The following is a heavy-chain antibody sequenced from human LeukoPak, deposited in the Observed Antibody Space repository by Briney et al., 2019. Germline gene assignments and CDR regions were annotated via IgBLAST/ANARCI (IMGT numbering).Heavy chain of an antibody. CDR2: INHSGST. V-gene: IGHV4-39*07. J-gene: IGHJ3*02. D-gene: IGHD4-23*01. CDR3: ARDKRDYGGNSDAFDI. CDR1: GGSISSSSYY. Sequence: SETLSLTCTVSGGSISSSSYYWGWIRQPPGKGLEWIGEINHSGSTNYNPSLKSRVTMSVDTSKNQFSLKLSSVTAADTAVYYCARDKRDYGGNSDAFDIWGQGTMVTVSS.